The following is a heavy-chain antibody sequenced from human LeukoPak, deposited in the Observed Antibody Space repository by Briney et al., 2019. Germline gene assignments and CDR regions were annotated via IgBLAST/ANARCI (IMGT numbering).Heavy chain of an antibody. Sequence: GGSLRLSCAASGFTFSSYSMNWVRQAPGKGLEWVSYISSSSSTIYYADSVKGRFTISRDNAKNSLYLQMNSLRAEDTAVYYCARDRLVGAIGYWGQGTLVTVSS. CDR3: ARDRLVGAIGY. V-gene: IGHV3-48*04. J-gene: IGHJ4*02. CDR1: GFTFSSYS. D-gene: IGHD1-26*01. CDR2: ISSSSSTI.